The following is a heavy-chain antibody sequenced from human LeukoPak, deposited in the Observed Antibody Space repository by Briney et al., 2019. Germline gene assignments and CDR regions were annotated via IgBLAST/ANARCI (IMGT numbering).Heavy chain of an antibody. CDR1: GGTFSSYA. CDR2: IKPNSGGT. CDR3: AREVVPAAPRGLYHHNYGMNV. D-gene: IGHD2-15*01. Sequence: ASVKVSCKASGGTFSSYAISWVRQAPGQGLEWMGRIKPNSGGTNYAQNFQDRVTMTRDTSMSTVYMEVSSLTVGDTAVYYCAREVVPAAPRGLYHHNYGMNVWGPGATVTVSS. V-gene: IGHV1-2*02. J-gene: IGHJ6*02.